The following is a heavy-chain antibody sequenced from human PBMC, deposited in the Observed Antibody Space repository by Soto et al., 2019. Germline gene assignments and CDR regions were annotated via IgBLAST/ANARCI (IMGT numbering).Heavy chain of an antibody. CDR2: ITGSGGST. CDR3: ARDRDGDSGGIDY. Sequence: EVQLLESGGGLVQPGGSLRLSCAASGFTFSTYAMIWVRQAPGKGLEWVSVITGSGGSTYYADSVKGRFTISRDTSKYQLVLQMNSVRAEDTGVYYWARDRDGDSGGIDYWGQGTMVTVSS. CDR1: GFTFSTYA. V-gene: IGHV3-23*01. J-gene: IGHJ4*02. D-gene: IGHD4-17*01.